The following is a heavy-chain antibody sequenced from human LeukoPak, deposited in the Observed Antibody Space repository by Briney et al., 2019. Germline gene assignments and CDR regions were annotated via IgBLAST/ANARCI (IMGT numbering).Heavy chain of an antibody. CDR3: ARDSGDFDY. CDR1: GGSVTSGRNH. Sequence: PSETLSLTCTVSGGSVTSGRNHWNWIRQPPGKGLEWIGYISYSGSTNYNPSLKSRVTISIDTSKNQLSLKLSSVTAADTAVYYCARDSGDFDYWGQGTLVTVSS. CDR2: ISYSGST. V-gene: IGHV4-61*01. J-gene: IGHJ4*02.